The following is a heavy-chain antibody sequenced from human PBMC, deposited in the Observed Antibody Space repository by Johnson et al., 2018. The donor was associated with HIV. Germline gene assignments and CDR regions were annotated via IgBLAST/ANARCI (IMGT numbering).Heavy chain of an antibody. Sequence: VQLVESGGGLVQPGGSLRLSCAASGFTFSSYWMSWVRQAPGKGLEWVSLIYTGGSTFYADSVKGRFTISRDNSKNALYLQMNSLRAEDTAVYYCARVRVGAFDIWGQGTMVTVSS. J-gene: IGHJ3*02. CDR1: GFTFSSYW. D-gene: IGHD1-26*01. V-gene: IGHV3-66*02. CDR3: ARVRVGAFDI. CDR2: IYTGGST.